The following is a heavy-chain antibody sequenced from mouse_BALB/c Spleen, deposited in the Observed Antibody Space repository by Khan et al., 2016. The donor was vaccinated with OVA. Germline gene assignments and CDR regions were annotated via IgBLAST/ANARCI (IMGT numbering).Heavy chain of an antibody. CDR3: ARGYRDVVAY. Sequence: VQLQQSGAELVKPGASVKLSCTASGFTIKDTYMHWVKQRPEQGLEWIGRIDPANGNTKYDPKFQGKATITADTSSNTAYLQLRSLTSEDTAVYDGARGYRDVVAYWGQGTLVTVSA. CDR1: GFTIKDTY. D-gene: IGHD2-2*01. CDR2: IDPANGNT. J-gene: IGHJ3*01. V-gene: IGHV14-3*02.